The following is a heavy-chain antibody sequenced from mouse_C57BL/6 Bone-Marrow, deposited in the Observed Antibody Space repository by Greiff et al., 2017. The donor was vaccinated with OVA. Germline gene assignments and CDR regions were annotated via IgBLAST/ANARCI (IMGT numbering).Heavy chain of an antibody. D-gene: IGHD1-1*01. CDR2: ISYDGSN. V-gene: IGHV3-6*01. Sequence: VQLKESGPGLVKPSQSLSLTCSVTGYSITSGYYWNWIRQFPGNKLEWMGYISYDGSNNYNPSLKNRISITRDTSKNQFFLKLNSVTTEDTATYYCARDIYYYGSEAMDYWGQGTSVTVSS. CDR3: ARDIYYYGSEAMDY. CDR1: GYSITSGYY. J-gene: IGHJ4*01.